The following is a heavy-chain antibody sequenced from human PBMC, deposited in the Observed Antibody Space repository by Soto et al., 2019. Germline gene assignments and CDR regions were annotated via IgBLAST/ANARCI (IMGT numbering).Heavy chain of an antibody. V-gene: IGHV1-18*04. CDR1: GYTFTNYG. CDR2: IGTYNGDT. Sequence: QVPLVQSGAEVKKPGASVKVSCQASGYTFTNYGISWVRQAPGQGLEWMGWIGTYNGDTNYAQKLQGRVTMTTDTPTSTAYMELRGLRSDDTAVYYCARGWELQYWGQGTLVTVSS. D-gene: IGHD1-26*01. CDR3: ARGWELQY. J-gene: IGHJ4*02.